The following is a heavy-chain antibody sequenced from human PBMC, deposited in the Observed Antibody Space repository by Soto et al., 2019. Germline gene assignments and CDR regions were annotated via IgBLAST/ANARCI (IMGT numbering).Heavy chain of an antibody. CDR2: IYYSGST. CDR1: GGSISSGGYY. J-gene: IGHJ4*02. CDR3: ARVDGSGTKRTLDY. V-gene: IGHV4-31*03. D-gene: IGHD3-10*01. Sequence: SETLSLTCTVSGGSISSGGYYWSWIRQHPGKGLEWIGYIYYSGSTYYNPSLKSRVTISVDTSKNQFSLKLSSVSAADTAVYYCARVDGSGTKRTLDYWGQGTLVTVSS.